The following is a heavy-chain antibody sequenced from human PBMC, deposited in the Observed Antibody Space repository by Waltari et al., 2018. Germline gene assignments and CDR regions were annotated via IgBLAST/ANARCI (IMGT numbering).Heavy chain of an antibody. V-gene: IGHV3-48*03. J-gene: IGHJ3*02. CDR3: AREGSLDAFDI. CDR1: GFTFSSYD. D-gene: IGHD6-13*01. CDR2: ISGRGSTI. Sequence: EVQLVESGGGLVQPGGSLRLSCAASGFTFSSYDMNWVRQAPGKGLEWVSYISGRGSTIYYADSVKGRFTISRDNAKNSLYLQMNSLRAEDTAVYYCAREGSLDAFDIWGQGTMVTVSS.